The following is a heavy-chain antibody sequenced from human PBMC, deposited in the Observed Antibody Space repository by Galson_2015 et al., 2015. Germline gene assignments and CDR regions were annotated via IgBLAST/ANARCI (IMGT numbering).Heavy chain of an antibody. J-gene: IGHJ4*02. D-gene: IGHD6-13*01. CDR2: IYYSGST. CDR3: ARENAGNYFDY. CDR1: GGSISGYY. Sequence: SETLSLTCTVSGGSISGYYWSWIRQPPGKGLEWIGHIYYSGSTTYNPSLKSRVTISVDTSKSQFSLKLSSVTAADTAVYYCARENAGNYFDYWGQGTLVTVSS. V-gene: IGHV4-59*01.